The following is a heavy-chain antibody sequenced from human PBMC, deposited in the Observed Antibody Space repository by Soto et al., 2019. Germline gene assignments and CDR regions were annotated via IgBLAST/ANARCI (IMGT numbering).Heavy chain of an antibody. CDR1: GFPFSSYA. V-gene: IGHV3-30-3*01. J-gene: IGHJ4*02. CDR3: ARDWGVYDYESGSHIPHLDY. CDR2: ISYDGSNK. Sequence: GGPLRLSCAASGFPFSSYAMHWVRQAPSKGLAWVAVISYDGSNKYYADSVRGRFTISRDQAKNSLYLQMNSLRDEDTAIYYCARDWGVYDYESGSHIPHLDYWGRGTLVTVSS. D-gene: IGHD3-22*01.